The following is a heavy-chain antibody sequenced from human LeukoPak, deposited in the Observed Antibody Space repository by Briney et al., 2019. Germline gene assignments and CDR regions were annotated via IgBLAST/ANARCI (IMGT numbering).Heavy chain of an antibody. CDR2: IYWNDDK. CDR1: GFSLTTRGVG. V-gene: IGHV2-5*01. CDR3: AHRPTTVPADDYFDY. D-gene: IGHD2-2*01. Sequence: VSGPTLVNPTQTLTLTCTFSGFSLTTRGVGVGWIRQPPGKALEWLALIYWNDDKRYSPSLKSRLTITKDTSKNQVVLTMTNMDPVDTATYYCAHRPTTVPADDYFDYWGQGTLVTVSS. J-gene: IGHJ4*02.